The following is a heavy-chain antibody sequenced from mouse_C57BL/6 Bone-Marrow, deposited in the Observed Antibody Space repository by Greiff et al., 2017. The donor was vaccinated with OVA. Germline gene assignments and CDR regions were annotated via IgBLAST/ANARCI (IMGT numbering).Heavy chain of an antibody. J-gene: IGHJ2*01. CDR3: TAYSNFDY. CDR2: IDPENGDT. D-gene: IGHD2-5*01. CDR1: GFNFKDDY. Sequence: EVQLQQSGAELVRPGASVKLSCTASGFNFKDDYMHWVKQRPEQGLEWIGWIDPENGDTEYASKFQGKATITVDTSSNTAYLQLSSLTSEDTSCYSCTAYSNFDYWGQGTTLTVSS. V-gene: IGHV14-4*01.